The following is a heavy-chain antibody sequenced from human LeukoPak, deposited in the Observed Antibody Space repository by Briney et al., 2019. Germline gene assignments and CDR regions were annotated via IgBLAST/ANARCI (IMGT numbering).Heavy chain of an antibody. J-gene: IGHJ4*02. V-gene: IGHV3-7*01. CDR2: IKQDGSEK. Sequence: GGSLRLSCAVSGFSVSGYWMTWVRQAPGKGLEWVANIKQDGSEKNYVDSVKGRFTISRDNAENSLFLQMNSLRVEDTAVYYCAREWQGGIAAAGTRIEGDYWGQGALVAVSS. CDR1: GFSVSGYW. D-gene: IGHD6-13*01. CDR3: AREWQGGIAAAGTRIEGDY.